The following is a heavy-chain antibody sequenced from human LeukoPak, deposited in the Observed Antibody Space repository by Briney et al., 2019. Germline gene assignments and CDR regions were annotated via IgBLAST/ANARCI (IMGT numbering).Heavy chain of an antibody. CDR3: AKTSSTSCYSCVFDY. CDR2: ISGSGDSA. D-gene: IGHD2-2*01. Sequence: PGGSLRLSCAASGFTFSSYHMNWVRQAPGKGLERVSVISGSGDSAYYADSVKGRFTISRDNSKNTLYLQMNSLRAEDTAIYYCAKTSSTSCYSCVFDYWGQGTLVTVSS. V-gene: IGHV3-23*01. CDR1: GFTFSSYH. J-gene: IGHJ4*02.